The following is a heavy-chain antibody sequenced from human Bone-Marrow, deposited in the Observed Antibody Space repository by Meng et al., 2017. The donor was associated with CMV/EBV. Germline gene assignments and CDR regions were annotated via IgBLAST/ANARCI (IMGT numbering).Heavy chain of an antibody. Sequence: ASVKVSCKASKYTLTGYGVSWVRQAPGQGLEWMGWISVFNGKIEYAQKFQGRLPVTTDTSTNTAYMELRSLRSDDTAVYYCARDGGSFELPHAFELWGQGTMVTV. J-gene: IGHJ3*01. CDR1: KYTLTGYG. D-gene: IGHD3-16*01. CDR2: ISVFNGKI. CDR3: ARDGGSFELPHAFEL. V-gene: IGHV1-18*01.